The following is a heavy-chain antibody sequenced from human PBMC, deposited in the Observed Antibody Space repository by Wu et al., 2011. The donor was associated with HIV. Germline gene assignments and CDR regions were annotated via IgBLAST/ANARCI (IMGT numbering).Heavy chain of an antibody. CDR2: IIPILETP. CDR1: GGSFSSFA. J-gene: IGHJ3*02. Sequence: QVQLVQSGAEVKKPGSSVKVSCKASGGSFSSFAINWVRQAPGEGLEWMGRIIPILETPNYAQKFRNRVTINTDKSTGTAFMEMNSLRSEDTAVYYCAVDGGSDAFEIWGQGTNGLRLI. V-gene: IGHV1-69*06. CDR3: AVDGGSDAFEI. D-gene: IGHD6-19*01.